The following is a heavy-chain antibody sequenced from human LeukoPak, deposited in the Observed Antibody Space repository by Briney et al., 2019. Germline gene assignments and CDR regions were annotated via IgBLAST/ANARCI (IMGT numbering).Heavy chain of an antibody. CDR2: ISAYSGNT. V-gene: IGHV1-18*01. CDR1: GYTFTNYG. CDR3: ARGSYGNGYAIDY. J-gene: IGHJ4*02. Sequence: ASVKVSCKASGYTFTNYGINWVRQAPGQGLEWMGWISAYSGNTNYAQKLQGRVTMTTDTSTSTAYMELRSLRSDDTAMFYCARGSYGNGYAIDYRGQGTLVTVSS. D-gene: IGHD5-12*01.